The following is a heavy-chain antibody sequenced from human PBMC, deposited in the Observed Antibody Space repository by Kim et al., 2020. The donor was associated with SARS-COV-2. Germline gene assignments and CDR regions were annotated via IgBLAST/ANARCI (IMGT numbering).Heavy chain of an antibody. CDR1: GFTFSSYG. D-gene: IGHD7-27*01. CDR3: ALQDTGDYHYYFGMDV. V-gene: IGHV3-30*03. J-gene: IGHJ6*02. Sequence: GGSLRLSCAASGFTFSSYGMHWVRQAPGKGLEWVAVISYDGSNKYYADSVKGRFTISRDNSKNTLYLQMNSLRAEDTAVYYCALQDTGDYHYYFGMDVWGQGTTVTVSS. CDR2: ISYDGSNK.